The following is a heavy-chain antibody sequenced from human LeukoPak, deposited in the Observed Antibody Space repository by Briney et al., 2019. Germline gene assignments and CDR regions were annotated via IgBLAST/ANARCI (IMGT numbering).Heavy chain of an antibody. J-gene: IGHJ6*02. CDR2: ISDSGGST. CDR3: AKGTMVRWDV. CDR1: GFTFSSYN. Sequence: GGSLRLSCAASGFTFSSYNMNWVRQAPGKGLEWVSIISDSGGSTYNADSVKGRFTISRDNSKNTLYLQMNSLRAEDTAVYYCAKGTMVRWDVWGQGTTVTVSS. V-gene: IGHV3-23*01. D-gene: IGHD3-10*01.